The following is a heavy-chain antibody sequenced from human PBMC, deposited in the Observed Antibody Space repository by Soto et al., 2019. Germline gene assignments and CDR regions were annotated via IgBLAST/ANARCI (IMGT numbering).Heavy chain of an antibody. J-gene: IGHJ3*02. D-gene: IGHD2-21*02. CDR1: GGSISSYY. CDR3: ARDCGGDCSHAFDI. Sequence: QVQLQESGPGLVKPSETLSLTCTVSGGSISSYYWSWIRQPPGKGLEWIGYIYYSGSTNYNPSLKSRVTISVDTSKNQFSLKLSSVTAADTAVYYCARDCGGDCSHAFDIWGQGTMVTVSS. CDR2: IYYSGST. V-gene: IGHV4-59*01.